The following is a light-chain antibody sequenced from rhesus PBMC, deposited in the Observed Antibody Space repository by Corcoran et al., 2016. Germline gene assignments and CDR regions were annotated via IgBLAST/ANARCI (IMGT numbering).Light chain of an antibody. J-gene: IGKJ3*01. V-gene: IGKV1-37*01. CDR3: QQYDSAPFT. Sequence: DIQMTQSPSSLSASVGDTVTLTCRASQGMSSYLAWYQQKPGKAPKPLIYYASTLESGVPSRFSGRGSGTEFTLTISSLQPEDFATYFCQQYDSAPFTFGPGTKLDIK. CDR1: QGMSSY. CDR2: YAS.